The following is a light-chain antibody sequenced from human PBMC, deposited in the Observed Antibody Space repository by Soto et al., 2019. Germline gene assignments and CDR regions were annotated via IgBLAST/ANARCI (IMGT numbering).Light chain of an antibody. CDR3: QKRSNWPLT. CDR1: QSVSSY. CDR2: DAS. V-gene: IGKV3-11*01. Sequence: IVLTQSPATLSLSPGERATLSCRASQSVSSYLAWYQQKPGQAPRLLMYDASNRATGIPARFSGSGSGTDFTLTISSLEPEDFAVYYCQKRSNWPLTFGGGTQVEIK. J-gene: IGKJ4*01.